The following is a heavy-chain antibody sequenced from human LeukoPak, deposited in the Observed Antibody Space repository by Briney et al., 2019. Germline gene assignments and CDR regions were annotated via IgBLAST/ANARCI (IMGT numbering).Heavy chain of an antibody. V-gene: IGHV4-59*08. CDR1: GGSISSYY. CDR3: ARRPAVAGVYYFDY. J-gene: IGHJ4*02. Sequence: SETLSLTCTVSGGSISSYYWSWIRQPPGPRLEWIGYIYYSGSTNYNPSLKSRVTISVDTSKNQFSLKLSSVTAADTAVYYCARRPAVAGVYYFDYWGQGTLVTVSS. CDR2: IYYSGST. D-gene: IGHD6-19*01.